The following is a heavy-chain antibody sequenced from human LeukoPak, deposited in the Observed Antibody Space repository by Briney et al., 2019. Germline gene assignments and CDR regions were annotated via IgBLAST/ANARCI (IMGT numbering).Heavy chain of an antibody. D-gene: IGHD6-19*01. CDR1: GFTFSSYA. J-gene: IGHJ4*02. CDR3: AKGPGSSGWFIDY. CDR2: ISGSGGST. V-gene: IGHV3-23*01. Sequence: GGSLRLSCAASGFTFSSYAMTWVRQAPGKGLEWVSAISGSGGSTYYVDSVKGRFTISRDNSKNTLCLQMNSLRAEDTAVYYCAKGPGSSGWFIDYWGQGTLVTVSS.